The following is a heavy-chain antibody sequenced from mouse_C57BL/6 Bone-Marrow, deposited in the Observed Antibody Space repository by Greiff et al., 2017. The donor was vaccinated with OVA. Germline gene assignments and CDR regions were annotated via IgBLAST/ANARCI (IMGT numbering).Heavy chain of an antibody. D-gene: IGHD1-1*01. CDR2: IHPNSGST. CDR1: GYTFTSYW. V-gene: IGHV1-64*01. Sequence: QVQPQQPGAELVKPGASVKLSCKASGYTFTSYWMHWVKQRPGQGLEWIGMIHPNSGSTNYNEKFKSKATLTVDKSSSTAYMQLSSLTSEDSAVYYCVYYYGSRGYAMDYWGQGTSVTVSS. J-gene: IGHJ4*01. CDR3: VYYYGSRGYAMDY.